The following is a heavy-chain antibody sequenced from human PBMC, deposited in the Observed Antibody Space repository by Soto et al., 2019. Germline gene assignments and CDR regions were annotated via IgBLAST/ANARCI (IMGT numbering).Heavy chain of an antibody. J-gene: IGHJ6*02. CDR2: IIPIPGTA. V-gene: IGHV1-69*01. CDR3: ARSQGSSTSLEIYYYYYYGMDV. Sequence: QVQLVQSGAEVKKPGSSVKVSCKASGGTFSSYAISWVRQAPGRGLEWMGGIIPIPGTANYAQKFQGRVTITADESTSTAYMELSSLRYEDTAVYYCARSQGSSTSLEIYYYYYYGMDVWGQGTTVTVSS. D-gene: IGHD2-2*01. CDR1: GGTFSSYA.